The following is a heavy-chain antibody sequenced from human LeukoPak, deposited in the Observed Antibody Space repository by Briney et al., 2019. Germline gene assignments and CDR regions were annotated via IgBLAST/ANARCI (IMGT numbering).Heavy chain of an antibody. CDR1: GFTFSTFG. CDR2: ISSSSTYI. CDR3: MRDGRGTAVTTEDY. J-gene: IGHJ4*02. Sequence: PGGSLRPSCAASGFTFSTFGMNGVRQAPGKGLEWVSSISSSSTYIYYADSVKGRFTISRDNAKSSLYLQMNSLRFEDTAVYYCMRDGRGTAVTTEDYWGQGTLVTVSS. V-gene: IGHV3-21*01. D-gene: IGHD4-11*01.